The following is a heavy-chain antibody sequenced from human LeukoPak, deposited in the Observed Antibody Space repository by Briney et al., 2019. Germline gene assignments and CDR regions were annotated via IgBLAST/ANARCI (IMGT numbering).Heavy chain of an antibody. J-gene: IGHJ6*02. V-gene: IGHV3-23*01. CDR1: GFTFSYYA. CDR2: IYGRGGST. D-gene: IGHD6-19*01. CDR3: AKTRGETAVKPDV. Sequence: GGSLRLSCAASGFTFSYYAMSWVRQAPGKGLEWVSSIYGRGGSTYYADSVKGRFTISRDNSKNTLYLQMNSLRAEDTAIYYCAKTRGETAVKPDVWGQGTTVIVSS.